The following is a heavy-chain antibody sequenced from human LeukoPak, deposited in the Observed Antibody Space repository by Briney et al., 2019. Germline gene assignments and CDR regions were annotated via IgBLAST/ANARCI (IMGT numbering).Heavy chain of an antibody. V-gene: IGHV4-39*07. D-gene: IGHD3-22*01. CDR2: IYYSGST. J-gene: IGHJ4*02. Sequence: SETLSLTCTVSGGSISNPNYYWGWIRQPPGKGLEWIGTIYYSGSTYYNPSLKSRVTLSVDTSKNQFSLKLSSVTAADTAVYYCARDGLDYHYDSSGYYPFDYWGQGTLVTVSS. CDR3: ARDGLDYHYDSSGYYPFDY. CDR1: GGSISNPNYY.